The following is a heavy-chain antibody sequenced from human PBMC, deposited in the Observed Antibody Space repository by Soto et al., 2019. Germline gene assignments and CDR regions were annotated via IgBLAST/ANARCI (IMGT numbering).Heavy chain of an antibody. D-gene: IGHD6-19*01. V-gene: IGHV4-4*07. CDR3: AIGAGWQDMDY. CDR2: SYSSGNT. CDR1: CVSISSYY. J-gene: IGHJ4*02. Sequence: SETLSLTCSVSCVSISSYYWSWIRQPAGKRLEWIGRSYSSGNTDYNPSLKSRVTMSADTSKNQFSLQLNSVTAADTAVYYCAIGAGWQDMDYWGQGTLVTVSS.